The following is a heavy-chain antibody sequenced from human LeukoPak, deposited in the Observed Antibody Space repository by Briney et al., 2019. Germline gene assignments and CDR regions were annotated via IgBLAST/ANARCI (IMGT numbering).Heavy chain of an antibody. Sequence: GGSLRLSCAASGFTVSSSYMSWVRQAPGKGLVWVSRINSDGSSTSYADSVKGRFTISRDNAKNTLYPQMNSLRAEDTAVYYCARGDYYDSSGYHDYWGQGTLVTVSS. D-gene: IGHD3-22*01. CDR2: INSDGSST. J-gene: IGHJ4*02. V-gene: IGHV3-74*01. CDR3: ARGDYYDSSGYHDY. CDR1: GFTVSSSY.